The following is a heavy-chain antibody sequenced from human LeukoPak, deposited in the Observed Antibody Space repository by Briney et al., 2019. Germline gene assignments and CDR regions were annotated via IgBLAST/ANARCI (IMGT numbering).Heavy chain of an antibody. D-gene: IGHD2-15*01. CDR1: GFTFSSYS. CDR2: ISSSSSTI. V-gene: IGHV3-48*04. J-gene: IGHJ4*02. Sequence: PGGSLRLSCAASGFTFSSYSMNWVRQAPGKGLEWVSYISSSSSTIYYADSVKGRFTISRDNAKNSLYLQMNSLRAEDTAVYYCARGCSGGSCPIDYWGQGTLVTVSS. CDR3: ARGCSGGSCPIDY.